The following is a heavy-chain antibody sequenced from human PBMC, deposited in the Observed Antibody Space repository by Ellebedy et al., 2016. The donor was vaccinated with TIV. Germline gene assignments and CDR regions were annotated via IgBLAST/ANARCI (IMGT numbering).Heavy chain of an antibody. Sequence: PGGSLRLSCAAFGFSFNNAWVSWVRQAPGQGLEWVGRIKSTSDGGTTDFAAPVKGRFTISRDDSKKMVYLQMNSLKVEDTAVYYCTKEGPYYWENSDYAFTFHFAFWGQGTLVAVSS. CDR1: GFSFNNAW. J-gene: IGHJ4*02. CDR2: IKSTSDGGTT. V-gene: IGHV3-15*01. D-gene: IGHD4/OR15-4a*01. CDR3: TKEGPYYWENSDYAFTFHFAF.